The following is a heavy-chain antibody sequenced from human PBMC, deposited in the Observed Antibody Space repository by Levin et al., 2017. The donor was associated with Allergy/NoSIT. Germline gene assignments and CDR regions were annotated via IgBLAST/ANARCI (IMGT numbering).Heavy chain of an antibody. CDR2: IYPGDSDT. CDR3: ARRGTRDYYYYMDV. J-gene: IGHJ6*03. Sequence: GESLKISCQGSGYSFTSYWIGWVRQMPGKGLEWMGIIYPGDSDTRYSPSFQGKVTISADTSISTAYLQWCSLKAADTAIYYCARRGTRDYYYYMDVWGKGTTVTVSS. D-gene: IGHD1-1*01. CDR1: GYSFTSYW. V-gene: IGHV5-51*01.